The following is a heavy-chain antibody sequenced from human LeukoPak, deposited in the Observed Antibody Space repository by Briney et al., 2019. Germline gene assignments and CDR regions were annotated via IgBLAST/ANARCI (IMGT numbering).Heavy chain of an antibody. D-gene: IGHD3-22*01. CDR3: AGKGLLPDY. CDR1: GGSISSYY. J-gene: IGHJ4*02. V-gene: IGHV4-59*01. CDR2: IYYSGST. Sequence: SETLSLTCTVSGGSISSYYWSWIRQPPGKGLEWIGYIYYSGSTNYNPSLKSRVTISVDTSKNQFSLKLSSVTAADTAVYYYAGKGLLPDYWGQGTLVTVSS.